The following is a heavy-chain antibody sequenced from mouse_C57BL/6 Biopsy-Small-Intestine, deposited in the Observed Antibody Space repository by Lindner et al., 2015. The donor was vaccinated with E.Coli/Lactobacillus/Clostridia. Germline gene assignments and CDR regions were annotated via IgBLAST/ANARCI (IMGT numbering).Heavy chain of an antibody. Sequence: VQLQESGAELVKPGASVQLSCKASGYTFTEYTIHWVKQRSGQGLEWIGCFYPGSGNIEYNEKFKDKATLTADKSSSTVYMELSRLTSEDSAVYFCARPGSYDGYYDWYFDVWGTGTTVTVSS. CDR1: GYTFTEYT. J-gene: IGHJ1*03. CDR3: ARPGSYDGYYDWYFDV. D-gene: IGHD2-3*01. V-gene: IGHV1-62-2*01. CDR2: FYPGSGNI.